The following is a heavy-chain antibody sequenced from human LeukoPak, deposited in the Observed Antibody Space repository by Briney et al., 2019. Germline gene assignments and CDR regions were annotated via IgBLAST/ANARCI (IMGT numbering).Heavy chain of an antibody. Sequence: ASVKVSCKASGYTFTSYYMHWVRQAPGQGLEWMGIINPSGGGTSYAQKFQGRVTMTRDMSTSTVYMELSSLRSEDTAVYYCARDIGIAVAGHYYYYYYMDVWGKGTTVTVSS. D-gene: IGHD6-19*01. CDR3: ARDIGIAVAGHYYYYYYMDV. CDR2: INPSGGGT. CDR1: GYTFTSYY. V-gene: IGHV1-46*01. J-gene: IGHJ6*03.